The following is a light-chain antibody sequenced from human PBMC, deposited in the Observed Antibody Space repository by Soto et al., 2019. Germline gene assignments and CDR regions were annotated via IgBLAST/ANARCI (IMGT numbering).Light chain of an antibody. J-gene: IGKJ4*01. CDR3: QQRSKWPLT. CDR2: DAS. V-gene: IGKV3-11*01. Sequence: EIVLTQSPVTLSLSPGDSATLSCRASQSINNDLAWYQQKPGQVPRLIISDASNRATGIPARFSGSGSGTVFTLTISSLEPDDFAVYFCQQRSKWPLTFGGGTKVEIK. CDR1: QSINND.